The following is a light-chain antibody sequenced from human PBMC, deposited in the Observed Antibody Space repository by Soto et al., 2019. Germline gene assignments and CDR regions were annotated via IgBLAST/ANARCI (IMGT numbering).Light chain of an antibody. CDR2: DVS. J-gene: IGLJ1*01. CDR3: GSYASSSTLYV. Sequence: QSVLTQPASLSGSPGQSITISCTGTSREVGGYNYVSWYQQHSGKAPKLMIYDVSNRPSGVSNRFSGSKSGNTASLTISGLQAEDEADYYCGSYASSSTLYVFGTGTKVTVL. CDR1: SREVGGYNY. V-gene: IGLV2-14*01.